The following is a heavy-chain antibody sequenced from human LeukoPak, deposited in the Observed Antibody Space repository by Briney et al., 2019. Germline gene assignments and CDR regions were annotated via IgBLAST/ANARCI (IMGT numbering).Heavy chain of an antibody. CDR2: ITAYNGNT. Sequence: ASVKVSCKTSGYTFTTYGISWVRQAPGQGLEWMGWITAYNGNTNYAQNLQGRVTMTTDTSTSTVYMELKSLRSDDTAVYYCVRIVYYDSSGYYYGGGYFDYWGQGTLVTVSS. V-gene: IGHV1-18*01. D-gene: IGHD3-22*01. CDR1: GYTFTTYG. CDR3: VRIVYYDSSGYYYGGGYFDY. J-gene: IGHJ4*02.